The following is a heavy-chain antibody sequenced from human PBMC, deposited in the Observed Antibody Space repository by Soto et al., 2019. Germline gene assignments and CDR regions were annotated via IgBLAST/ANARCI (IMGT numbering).Heavy chain of an antibody. J-gene: IGHJ6*01. Sequence: PGGSLRLSCAASVFTFSSYAMHWVRQAPGKGLECVAVISYDGSNKYYADSVKGRFTISRDNSKNTLYLQMNSLRAEDKAVYYCARARCSGYSSGWRYRMEVWGQGTPVTVSS. D-gene: IGHD6-19*01. CDR2: ISYDGSNK. V-gene: IGHV3-30-3*01. CDR1: VFTFSSYA. CDR3: ARARCSGYSSGWRYRMEV.